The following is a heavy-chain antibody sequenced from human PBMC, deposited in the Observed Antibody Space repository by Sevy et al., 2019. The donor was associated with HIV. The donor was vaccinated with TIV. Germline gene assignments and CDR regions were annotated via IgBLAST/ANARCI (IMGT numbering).Heavy chain of an antibody. J-gene: IGHJ6*02. D-gene: IGHD3-9*01. CDR1: GGSFSGYF. CDR2: VNHSGST. V-gene: IGHV4-34*01. Sequence: SEILSLNCVVYGGSFSGYFWSWIRQPPGKGLECIGEVNHSGSTNYSPSLKSRVTISVDTSKNQFSLKLSYVTAADTAVHYCAREGGDYDILTGYSPRYGMDVWGQGITVTVSS. CDR3: AREGGDYDILTGYSPRYGMDV.